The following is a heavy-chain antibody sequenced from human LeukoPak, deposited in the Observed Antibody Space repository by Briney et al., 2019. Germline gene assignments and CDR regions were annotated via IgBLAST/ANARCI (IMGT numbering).Heavy chain of an antibody. Sequence: SETLSLTCSVSGTSISTNYWSWLRQPPGKGLEWLGCIFCSGGTNYKPSLKSRITISVDTSKNQLSLRLSSVTAADTAVYYCARHVDCWGQGTLVTVSS. J-gene: IGHJ4*02. CDR3: ARHVDC. CDR1: GTSISTNY. CDR2: IFCSGGT. V-gene: IGHV4-59*08.